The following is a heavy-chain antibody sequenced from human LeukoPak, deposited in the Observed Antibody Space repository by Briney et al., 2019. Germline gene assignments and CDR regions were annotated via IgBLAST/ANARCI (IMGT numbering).Heavy chain of an antibody. J-gene: IGHJ3*02. D-gene: IGHD3-22*01. Sequence: PGGSLRLSCAASGFTFSSYAMHWVRQAPGKGLEYVSAISSNGGSTYYANSVKGRFTISRDNSKNMLYLQMNSLRAEDSGVYYCARHKYDTSGFNFVFDMWGQGTMVTVSS. V-gene: IGHV3-64*01. CDR2: ISSNGGST. CDR3: ARHKYDTSGFNFVFDM. CDR1: GFTFSSYA.